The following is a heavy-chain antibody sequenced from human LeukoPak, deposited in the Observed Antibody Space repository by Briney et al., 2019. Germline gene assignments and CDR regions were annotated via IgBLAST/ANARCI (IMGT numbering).Heavy chain of an antibody. CDR2: ISAYNGNT. CDR1: GYTFTSYD. J-gene: IGHJ6*02. Sequence: ASVKVSCKASGYTFTSYDISWVRQAPGQGLEWMGWISAYNGNTNYAQKLQGRVTMTTDTSTTTAYMELRSLRSDDTAVYYCARYYDFWSGYSYGMDVWGQGTTVTVSS. D-gene: IGHD3-3*01. V-gene: IGHV1-18*01. CDR3: ARYYDFWSGYSYGMDV.